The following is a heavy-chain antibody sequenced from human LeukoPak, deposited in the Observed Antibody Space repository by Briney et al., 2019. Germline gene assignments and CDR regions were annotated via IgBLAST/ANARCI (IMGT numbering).Heavy chain of an antibody. CDR3: ARDRAYGYSTVWDFDY. D-gene: IGHD6-19*01. CDR1: GYTFTGYY. J-gene: IGHJ4*02. CDR2: INPTSFGT. V-gene: IGHV1-2*02. Sequence: GASVKVSCKASGYTFTGYYIHWVRQAPGQGLEWMGWINPTSFGTKYEQKFQGRVTMTRDTSISTDYMELSDLRSDDTAVYYCARDRAYGYSTVWDFDYWGQGTLVTVSS.